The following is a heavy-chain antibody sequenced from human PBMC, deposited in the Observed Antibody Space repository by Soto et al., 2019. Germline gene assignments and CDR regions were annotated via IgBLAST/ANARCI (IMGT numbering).Heavy chain of an antibody. V-gene: IGHV3-30-3*01. CDR2: ISYDGSNK. J-gene: IGHJ4*02. D-gene: IGHD3-10*01. Sequence: QVQLVESGGGVVQPGRSLRLSCAASGFTFSSYAMHWVRQAPGKGLEWVAVISYDGSNKYYADSVKGRFTISRDNSKHTLYLQMNSLRAEDTAVDYCSRAGYYYGAGRYSYLDHWGQGTLVTVSS. CDR1: GFTFSSYA. CDR3: SRAGYYYGAGRYSYLDH.